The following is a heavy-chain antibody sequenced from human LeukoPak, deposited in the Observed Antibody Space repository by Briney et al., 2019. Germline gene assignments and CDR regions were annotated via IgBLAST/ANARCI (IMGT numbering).Heavy chain of an antibody. CDR3: AKGVGYCSGGSCQQFDY. CDR2: SSGSGGST. D-gene: IGHD2-15*01. J-gene: IGHJ4*02. CDR1: GFPFSAYA. Sequence: GGSLRLSCVAAGFPFSAYAMSWVRQAAGKGLEWVAASSGSGGSTYYADSVKGRITISRDNSKNTLYLQMNSLRAEDTAVYYCAKGVGYCSGGSCQQFDYWGQGTLVTVSS. V-gene: IGHV3-23*01.